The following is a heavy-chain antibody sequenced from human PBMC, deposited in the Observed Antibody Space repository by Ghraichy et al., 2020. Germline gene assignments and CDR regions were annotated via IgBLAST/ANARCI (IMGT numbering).Heavy chain of an antibody. Sequence: ASVKVSCKASGYTFTAYHLHWVRQAPGQGLEWMGRINPDSGGANYAQNFQARVTMTRDTSISTAYMELSRLKSDDTAVYYCARGMDTAIMSFFDYWGQGSLVTVSS. J-gene: IGHJ4*02. V-gene: IGHV1-2*06. D-gene: IGHD5-18*01. CDR2: INPDSGGA. CDR1: GYTFTAYH. CDR3: ARGMDTAIMSFFDY.